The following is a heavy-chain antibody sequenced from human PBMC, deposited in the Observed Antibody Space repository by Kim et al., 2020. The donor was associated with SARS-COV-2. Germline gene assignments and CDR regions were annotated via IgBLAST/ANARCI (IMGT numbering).Heavy chain of an antibody. D-gene: IGHD3-16*02. CDR3: TRLRAGVMVFDS. CDR1: GYTFSNYW. V-gene: IGHV5-51*01. CDR2: FYPDDSDI. Sequence: GESLKISCKGLGYTFSNYWIGWVRQTPGKGLEWMGIFYPDDSDIRYNPSFQGQVTVSADKSFSTAYLQWSSLKASDTAIYYCTRLRAGVMVFDSWGQGTLVTVSS. J-gene: IGHJ4*02.